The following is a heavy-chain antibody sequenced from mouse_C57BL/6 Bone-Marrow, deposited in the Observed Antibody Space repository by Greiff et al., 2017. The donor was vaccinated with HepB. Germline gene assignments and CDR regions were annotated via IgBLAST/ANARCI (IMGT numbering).Heavy chain of an antibody. V-gene: IGHV1-59*01. CDR1: GYTFTSYW. Sequence: QVQLQQPGAELVRPGTSVKLSCKASGYTFTSYWMHWVKQRPGQGHEWIGVIDPSDSYTNYNQKFKGKATLTVDTSSSTAYMQLSSLTSEDSAVYYCARTYYYGSRFGWYFDVWGTGTTVTVSS. CDR3: ARTYYYGSRFGWYFDV. CDR2: IDPSDSYT. D-gene: IGHD1-1*01. J-gene: IGHJ1*03.